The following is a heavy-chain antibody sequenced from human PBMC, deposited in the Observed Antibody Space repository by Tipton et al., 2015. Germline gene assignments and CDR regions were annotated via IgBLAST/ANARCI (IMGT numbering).Heavy chain of an antibody. D-gene: IGHD5-18*01. Sequence: TLSLTCTVSGDSMSSGTYYWSWIRQHPGKGLEWIGYIYYSGTTYYNSSLKSRLTISLDRSKSHFSLQLTSVTAADTAVYYCARSGDTYIDYWGQGTLVTVSS. CDR3: ARSGDTYIDY. V-gene: IGHV4-31*03. CDR1: GDSMSSGTYY. CDR2: IYYSGTT. J-gene: IGHJ4*02.